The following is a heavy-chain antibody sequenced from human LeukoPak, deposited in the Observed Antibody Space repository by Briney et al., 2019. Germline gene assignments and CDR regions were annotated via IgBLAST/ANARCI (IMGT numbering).Heavy chain of an antibody. CDR3: ARAVAGDFDY. CDR1: GGSFSGYY. CDR2: INHSGST. D-gene: IGHD6-19*01. V-gene: IGHV4-34*01. Sequence: SETLSLTCAVYGGSFSGYYWSWIRQPPGKGLEWIGEINHSGSTNYNPSLKSRVTISVDTSKNQFSLKLSSVTAADTAVYYCARAVAGDFDYWGQGTLVTVSS. J-gene: IGHJ4*02.